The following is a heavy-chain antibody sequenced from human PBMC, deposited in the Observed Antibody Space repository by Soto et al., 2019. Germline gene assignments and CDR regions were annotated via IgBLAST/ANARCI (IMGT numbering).Heavy chain of an antibody. CDR1: VFTFSRYS. D-gene: IGHD2-21*01. CDR3: STTVINDPLFEC. Sequence: VGSLRLSCTSSVFTFSRYSMNCVRHSPGKGLEWLGRIRNKPNGHTTAYAASVKGRFTISRDDSKNLVYLQMNSLKSEDTALYYCSTTVINDPLFECWGQGTLVTVS. V-gene: IGHV3-72*01. CDR2: IRNKPNGHTT. J-gene: IGHJ4*02.